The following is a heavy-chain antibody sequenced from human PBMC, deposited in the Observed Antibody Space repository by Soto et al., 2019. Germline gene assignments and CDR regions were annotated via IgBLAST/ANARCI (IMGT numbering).Heavy chain of an antibody. V-gene: IGHV1-46*03. Sequence: ASVKVSCKASGYTFTSYYMHWVRQAPGQGLEWMGIINPSGGSTSYAQKFQGRVTMTRDTSTSTVYMELSSLRSEDTAVYYCVRGAITMVRGVIPSFDYGGQGTLVTVSP. D-gene: IGHD3-10*01. J-gene: IGHJ4*02. CDR2: INPSGGST. CDR3: VRGAITMVRGVIPSFDY. CDR1: GYTFTSYY.